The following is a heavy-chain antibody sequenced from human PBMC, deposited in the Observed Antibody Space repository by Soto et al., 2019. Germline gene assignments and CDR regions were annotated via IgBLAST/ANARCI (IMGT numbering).Heavy chain of an antibody. J-gene: IGHJ5*02. CDR1: GYTFTSYG. D-gene: IGHD3-22*01. CDR3: ARFFMFYDSSGFNNWFDP. V-gene: IGHV1-18*01. CDR2: ISAYNGNT. Sequence: RASVKVSCKASGYTFTSYGISWVRQAPGQGLEWMGRISAYNGNTNYAQKLQGRVTMTTDTSTSTAYMELRSLRSDDTAVYYCARFFMFYDSSGFNNWFDPWGQGTLVTVSS.